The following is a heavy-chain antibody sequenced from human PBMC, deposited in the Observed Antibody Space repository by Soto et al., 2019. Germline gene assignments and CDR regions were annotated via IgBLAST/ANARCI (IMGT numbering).Heavy chain of an antibody. CDR3: ARDPYHVLMVNAPNLYGMDV. Sequence: GASVKVSCEASGYTFTRYGLRWVRQAPGQGLEWMGWISGYNGDTNYPQSLQGRLTMTTDTSTTTAYMELRSLRSDDTAVYYCARDPYHVLMVNAPNLYGMDVWGQGTTVTVSS. J-gene: IGHJ6*02. CDR1: GYTFTRYG. D-gene: IGHD2-8*01. V-gene: IGHV1-18*01. CDR2: ISGYNGDT.